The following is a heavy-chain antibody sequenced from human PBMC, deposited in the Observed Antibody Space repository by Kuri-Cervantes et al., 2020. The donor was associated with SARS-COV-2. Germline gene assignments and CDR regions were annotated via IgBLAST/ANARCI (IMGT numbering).Heavy chain of an antibody. CDR3: ARGPAHDFWSGYRLDY. V-gene: IGHV4-4*07. CDR2: IYTSGST. CDR1: GGSISSYY. J-gene: IGHJ4*02. D-gene: IGHD3-3*01. Sequence: SETLSLTCTVSGGSISSYYWSWIRQPAGKGLEWIGRIYTSGSTNYNPSLKSRVTISVDTSKNQFSLKLSSVTAADTAVYYCARGPAHDFWSGYRLDYWGQGTLVTVSS.